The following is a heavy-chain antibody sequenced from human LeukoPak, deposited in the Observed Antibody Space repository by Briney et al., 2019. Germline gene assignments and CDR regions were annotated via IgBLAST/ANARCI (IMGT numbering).Heavy chain of an antibody. V-gene: IGHV4-39*01. J-gene: IGHJ4*02. Sequence: PSETLSLTCTVSGASISSSSDYWGWIRQAPGKGLEWIGSIFYGGSTHYNPSLKSRATISVDTSKNQFSLKLTSVTAADAAMYHCARQVPTAAADTRGYFDYWGQETVVTVSS. CDR3: ARQVPTAAADTRGYFDY. CDR2: IFYGGST. D-gene: IGHD6-25*01. CDR1: GASISSSSDY.